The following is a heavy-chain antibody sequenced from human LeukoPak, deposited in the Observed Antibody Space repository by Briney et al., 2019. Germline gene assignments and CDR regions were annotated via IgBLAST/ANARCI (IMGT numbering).Heavy chain of an antibody. V-gene: IGHV1-18*01. CDR2: ISAYNGNT. Sequence: ASVKVSCKASGYTFTSYGISWVRQAPGQGLEWMGWISAYNGNTNYAQKLQGRVTMTTDTSTSTAYMELRSLRSDDTDVYYCARAAAYCGGDCPGYYYSYYMDVWGKGTTVTVSS. CDR1: GYTFTSYG. CDR3: ARAAAYCGGDCPGYYYSYYMDV. J-gene: IGHJ6*03. D-gene: IGHD2-21*02.